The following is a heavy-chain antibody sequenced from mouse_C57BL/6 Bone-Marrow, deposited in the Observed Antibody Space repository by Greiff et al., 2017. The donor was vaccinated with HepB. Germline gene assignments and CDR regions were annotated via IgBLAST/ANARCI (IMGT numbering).Heavy chain of an antibody. D-gene: IGHD2-5*01. J-gene: IGHJ1*03. CDR3: ERIPYYSNYVAPYWYFDV. CDR2: INPSDSYT. Sequence: VQLQQPGAELVMPGASVKLSCKASGYTFTSYWMHWVKQRPAQGLEWIGEINPSDSYTNYNQKFKGKSTLTVDKSSSTAYMQLSSLTSEDSAVYYCERIPYYSNYVAPYWYFDVWGTGTTVTVSS. CDR1: GYTFTSYW. V-gene: IGHV1-69*01.